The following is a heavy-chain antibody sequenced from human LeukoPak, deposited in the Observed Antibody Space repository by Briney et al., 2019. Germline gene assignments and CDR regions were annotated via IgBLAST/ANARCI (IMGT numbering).Heavy chain of an antibody. Sequence: ASVKVSCKASGYTFIDYYIHWVRQAPGQGLEFLGWISPDSGGTNYPQKFQGRVTLTRDTSISTAYMELSRLRSDDTAVYYCARVSIVGATTDFDYWGQGTLVTVSS. D-gene: IGHD1-26*01. V-gene: IGHV1-2*02. J-gene: IGHJ4*02. CDR2: ISPDSGGT. CDR3: ARVSIVGATTDFDY. CDR1: GYTFIDYY.